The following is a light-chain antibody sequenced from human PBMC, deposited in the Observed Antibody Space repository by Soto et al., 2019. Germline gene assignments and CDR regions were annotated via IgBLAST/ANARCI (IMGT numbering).Light chain of an antibody. Sequence: DIQVTESAATLSAFVGDTVTISCRARQSIGTWLAWYQQKPGKAPKLLIYDASTLESGVPSRFSGSGSGTEFTLTISSLQHEDVATYYCQEYNSYPVSFGQGTRLEIK. CDR3: QEYNSYPVS. CDR2: DAS. CDR1: QSIGTW. J-gene: IGKJ5*01. V-gene: IGKV1-5*01.